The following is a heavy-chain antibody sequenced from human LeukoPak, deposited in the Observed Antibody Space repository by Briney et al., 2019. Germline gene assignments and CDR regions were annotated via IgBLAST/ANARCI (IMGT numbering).Heavy chain of an antibody. D-gene: IGHD1-26*01. CDR2: LYHSGTI. J-gene: IGHJ4*02. Sequence: SETLSLTCVVSTDSISSDYSWGWLRQPPGKGLEWIGSLYHSGTIYYNPSLRSRVTISLGMSKNQFSLNLSSVIAADTAVYYCASLFILGGAVDNWGQGTLVTVSS. V-gene: IGHV4-38-2*01. CDR1: TDSISSDYS. CDR3: ASLFILGGAVDN.